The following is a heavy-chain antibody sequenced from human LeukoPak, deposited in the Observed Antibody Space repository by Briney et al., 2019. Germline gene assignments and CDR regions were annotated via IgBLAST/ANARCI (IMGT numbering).Heavy chain of an antibody. D-gene: IGHD2-8*02. CDR1: GYTLTELS. V-gene: IGHV1-24*01. Sequence: ASVKVSCKVSGYTLTELSMHWVRQAPGKGLEWMGGFDPEDGETIYAQKFQGGVTMTEDTSTDTAYMELSSLRSEDTAVYYCATIVLGGNWFDPWGQGTLVTVSS. CDR2: FDPEDGET. J-gene: IGHJ5*02. CDR3: ATIVLGGNWFDP.